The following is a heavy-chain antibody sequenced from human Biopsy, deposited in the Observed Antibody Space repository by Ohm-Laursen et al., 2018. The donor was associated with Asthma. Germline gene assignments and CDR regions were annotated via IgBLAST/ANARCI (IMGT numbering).Heavy chain of an antibody. CDR1: GFMFRSFG. J-gene: IGHJ4*02. CDR3: AKRRGYSGHGNDY. CDR2: ISYDGNHK. D-gene: IGHD5-12*01. V-gene: IGHV3-30*18. Sequence: SLRLSCAASGFMFRSFGMHWVRQAPGKGLEWVAVISYDGNHKFYEDSVKGRFTISRDNSKNTLYLQMNSLRTEDTAVYYCAKRRGYSGHGNDYWGQGTLVIVSS.